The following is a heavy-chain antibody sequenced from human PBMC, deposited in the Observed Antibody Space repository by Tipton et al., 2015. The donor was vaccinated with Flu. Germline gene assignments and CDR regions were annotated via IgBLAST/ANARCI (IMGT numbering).Heavy chain of an antibody. D-gene: IGHD1-7*01. Sequence: SLRLSCAASRFYFEDYAMHWVRQAPGKGLEWVSGISFNSGKIGYADSVKGRFTISRDNAKKSLYLQMNSLGTEDTALYFCAKDIEWRGDWNYRLSNYFFYGMDVWGQGTTVTVSS. J-gene: IGHJ6*02. CDR2: ISFNSGKI. CDR1: RFYFEDYA. V-gene: IGHV3-9*01. CDR3: AKDIEWRGDWNYRLSNYFFYGMDV.